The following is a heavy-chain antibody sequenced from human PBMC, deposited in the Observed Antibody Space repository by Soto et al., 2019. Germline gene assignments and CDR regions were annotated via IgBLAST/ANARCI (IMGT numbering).Heavy chain of an antibody. D-gene: IGHD3-3*01. J-gene: IGHJ4*02. V-gene: IGHV3-23*01. CDR2: ISGSGGST. CDR3: SKITTPQRAGAQRGLFAY. CDR1: GFTFSSYA. Sequence: PGGSLRLSCAASGFTFSSYAMSWVRQAPGKGLEWVSAISGSGGSTYYADSVKGRFTISRDNSKNMLFLQMNSLRAEDTAVYYCSKITTPQRAGAQRGLFAYWAQGSLVPGSA.